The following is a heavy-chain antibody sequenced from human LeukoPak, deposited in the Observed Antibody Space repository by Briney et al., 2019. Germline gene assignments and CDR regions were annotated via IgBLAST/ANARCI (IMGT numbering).Heavy chain of an antibody. CDR3: ARARNYYYGSGNFDY. V-gene: IGHV4-30-2*01. CDR2: TYHSGST. CDR1: GGSISSGGYS. J-gene: IGHJ4*02. D-gene: IGHD3-10*01. Sequence: SQTLSLTCAVSGGSISSGGYSWSWIRQPPGKGLEWIGYTYHSGSTYYNPSLKSRVTISVDRSKNQFSLKLSSVTAADTAVYYCARARNYYYGSGNFDYWGQGTLVTVSS.